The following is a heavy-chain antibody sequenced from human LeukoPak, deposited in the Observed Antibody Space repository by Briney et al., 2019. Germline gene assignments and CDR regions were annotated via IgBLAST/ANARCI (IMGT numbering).Heavy chain of an antibody. CDR1: GFTFSYYA. CDR2: ISSDGGST. J-gene: IGHJ4*02. CDR3: VRTFGYCSSTSCYVFDY. Sequence: PGGSLRLSCSASGFTFSYYAMHWVRQAPGKGLEYVSAISSDGGSTYYADSVKGRLTISRDNSKNTLYLQMSSLRSVDTAVYSCVRTFGYCSSTSCYVFDYWGQGTLVTVSS. V-gene: IGHV3-64D*09. D-gene: IGHD2-2*01.